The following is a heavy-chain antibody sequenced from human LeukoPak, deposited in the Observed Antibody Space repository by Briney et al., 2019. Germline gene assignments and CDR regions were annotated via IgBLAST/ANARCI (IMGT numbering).Heavy chain of an antibody. CDR1: GYTFTGYY. CDR2: INPSSGGT. J-gene: IGHJ4*02. V-gene: IGHV1-2*02. CDR3: ARGLRRYYSPPNYYFDY. Sequence: ASVKVSCKASGYTFTGYYMHWVRQAPGQGLEWMGWINPSSGGTNYAQKFQGRVTMTRDTSTSTVYMELSSLRSEDTAVYYCARGLRRYYSPPNYYFDYWGQGTLVTVSS. D-gene: IGHD3-10*01.